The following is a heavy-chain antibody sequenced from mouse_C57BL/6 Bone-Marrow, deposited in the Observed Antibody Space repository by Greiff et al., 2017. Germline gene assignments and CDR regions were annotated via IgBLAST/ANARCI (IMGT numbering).Heavy chain of an antibody. J-gene: IGHJ2*01. V-gene: IGHV1-7*01. CDR1: GYTFPSYW. CDR2: INPGSGYT. Sequence: QVPLQQSGAELAKPGASVKLSCKASGYTFPSYWMHWVKQRPGQGLEWIGSINPGSGYTKYNQKFKDQATLTADQSYSTAYLQLRHLTDADSAVYYCARDGYDPDYGGQGTTLTVSS. CDR3: ARDGYDPDY. D-gene: IGHD2-2*01.